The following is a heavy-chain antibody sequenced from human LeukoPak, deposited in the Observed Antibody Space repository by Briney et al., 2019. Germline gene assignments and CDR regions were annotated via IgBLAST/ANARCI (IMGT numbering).Heavy chain of an antibody. CDR2: ISSNGGST. V-gene: IGHV3-64*01. D-gene: IGHD1-20*01. CDR3: ARDFGLTGKVDY. J-gene: IGHJ4*02. CDR1: GFTFSRYA. Sequence: SGGSLSLSCAASGFTFSRYAMHWVRQAPGKGLESDSAISSNGGSTYYANSVKGRFTISRDNSKNTLYLQMGSLRAEDLAVYYCARDFGLTGKVDYWGQGTLVTVSS.